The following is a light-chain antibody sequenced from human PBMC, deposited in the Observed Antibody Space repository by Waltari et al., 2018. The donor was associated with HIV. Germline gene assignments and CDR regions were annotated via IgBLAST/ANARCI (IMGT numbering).Light chain of an antibody. Sequence: QSALTQPASVSGSPGQSITISCPGTSSDVGRYNLVSWYQQHPGKAPKFMIYEVTKQPSGVSNRFSGSKSGNTASLTISGLQAEDEADYYCCSYAGSSTWLFGGGTKLTVL. CDR1: SSDVGRYNL. CDR2: EVT. CDR3: CSYAGSSTWL. J-gene: IGLJ3*02. V-gene: IGLV2-23*02.